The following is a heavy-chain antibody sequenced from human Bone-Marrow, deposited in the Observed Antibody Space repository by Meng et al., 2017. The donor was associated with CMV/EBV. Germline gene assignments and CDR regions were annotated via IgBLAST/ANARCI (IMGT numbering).Heavy chain of an antibody. CDR3: ARDGAATGLDY. Sequence: GESLKISCAASGFTFRDYYMSWIRQAPGKGLEWVSYFSSSGSTIYYAASVKGRFTISRDNAKNSLYLQMNSLRAEDTAVYYCARDGAATGLDYWGQGTLVTVSS. CDR1: GFTFRDYY. V-gene: IGHV3-11*01. D-gene: IGHD6-25*01. J-gene: IGHJ4*02. CDR2: FSSSGSTI.